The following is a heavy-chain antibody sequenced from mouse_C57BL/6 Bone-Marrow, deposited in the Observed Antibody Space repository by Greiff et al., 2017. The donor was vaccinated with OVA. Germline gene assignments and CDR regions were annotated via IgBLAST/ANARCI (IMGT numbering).Heavy chain of an antibody. CDR2: IYPGSGST. D-gene: IGHD2-1*01. V-gene: IGHV1-55*01. J-gene: IGHJ2*01. Sequence: VKLQQPGAELVKPGASVKMSCKASGYTFTSYWITWVKQRPGQGLEWIGDIYPGSGSTNYNEKFKSKATLTVDTSSSTAYMQLSSLTSEDSAVYYCAREGDYGKTLCYWGQGTTLTVSS. CDR1: GYTFTSYW. CDR3: AREGDYGKTLCY.